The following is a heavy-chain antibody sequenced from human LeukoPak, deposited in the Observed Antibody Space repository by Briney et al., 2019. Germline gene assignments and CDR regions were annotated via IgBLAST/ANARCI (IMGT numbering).Heavy chain of an antibody. V-gene: IGHV3-64*01. CDR3: ASVSSSGWYGY. CDR1: GFTFSNYA. Sequence: PGGSLRLSCAASGFTFSNYAMHWVPQAPGKGLEYVSAISSNGGSTHYANSVKGRFTISRDNSKNTLYLQMGSLRAEDMAVYYCASVSSSGWYGYWGQGTLVTVSS. J-gene: IGHJ4*02. D-gene: IGHD6-19*01. CDR2: ISSNGGST.